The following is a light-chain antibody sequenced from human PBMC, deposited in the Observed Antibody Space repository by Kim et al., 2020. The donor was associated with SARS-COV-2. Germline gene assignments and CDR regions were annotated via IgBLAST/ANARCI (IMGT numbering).Light chain of an antibody. CDR2: DAA. CDR3: QQYDAPPFT. CDR1: EDVSDY. J-gene: IGKJ5*01. Sequence: ASVEDRVIITCQASEDVSDYFNWYHQKPGEAPKVLIRDAANLESGVPSRFSRGGYGTEFSLTISSVQPEDMGTYYCQQYDAPPFTFGQGTRLEIK. V-gene: IGKV1-33*01.